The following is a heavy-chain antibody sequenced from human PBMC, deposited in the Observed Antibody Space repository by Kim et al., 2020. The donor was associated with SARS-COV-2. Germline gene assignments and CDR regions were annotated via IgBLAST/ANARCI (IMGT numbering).Heavy chain of an antibody. Sequence: ASVKVSCKASGYILSDHVMDWVRQAPGQRLEWMGRINDVDDNTKYLQKFQGRVTITRDTSANTVYMELSSLRSEDTAVYYCARPFSDIIKLRGVIDGDYWGQGTLVTVSS. CDR1: GYILSDHV. V-gene: IGHV1-3*01. J-gene: IGHJ4*02. CDR3: ARPFSDIIKLRGVIDGDY. CDR2: INDVDDNT. D-gene: IGHD3-10*01.